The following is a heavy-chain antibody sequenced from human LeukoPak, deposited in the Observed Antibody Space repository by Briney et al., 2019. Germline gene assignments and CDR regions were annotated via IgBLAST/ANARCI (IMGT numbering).Heavy chain of an antibody. J-gene: IGHJ4*02. CDR2: SNHSGST. Sequence: PSETLSLTCAVYGWSFSGYYWSWIRQPPRKGLEWIGESNHSGSTNYNPCLTSLVTVSADTSKNQCSLKLRSVTVADTAVYYCGFTTGDYCLDYWGQGTLVTVSS. V-gene: IGHV4-34*01. CDR1: GWSFSGYY. D-gene: IGHD7-27*01. CDR3: GFTTGDYCLDY.